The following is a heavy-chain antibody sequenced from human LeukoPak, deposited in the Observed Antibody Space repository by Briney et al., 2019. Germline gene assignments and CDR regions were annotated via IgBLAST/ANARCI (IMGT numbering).Heavy chain of an antibody. V-gene: IGHV4-39*07. CDR3: ARGTLGELWATMTASVWYLDL. Sequence: SETLSLTCTVSGGSISSSSYYWGWIRQPPGKGLEWIGSIYYSGSTNYNPSLKSRVTISVDTSKNQFSLRLNSVTAADTAMYYCARGTLGELWATMTASVWYLDLWGRGTLVSVSS. J-gene: IGHJ2*01. CDR1: GGSISSSSYY. D-gene: IGHD5-12*01. CDR2: IYYSGST.